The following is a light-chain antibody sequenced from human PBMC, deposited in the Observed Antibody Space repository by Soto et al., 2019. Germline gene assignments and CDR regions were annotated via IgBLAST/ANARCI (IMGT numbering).Light chain of an antibody. CDR3: QSYDSSLSGWV. J-gene: IGLJ3*02. V-gene: IGLV1-40*01. Sequence: QSVLTQPPSVSGAPGQRVTISCTGSTGYDVHWYQQFPGTAPKLLIHDNSIRPSGGPDRFSGSKSGTSASLAITGLQAEDEADYYCQSYDSSLSGWVFGGGTKLTVL. CDR1: TGYD. CDR2: DNS.